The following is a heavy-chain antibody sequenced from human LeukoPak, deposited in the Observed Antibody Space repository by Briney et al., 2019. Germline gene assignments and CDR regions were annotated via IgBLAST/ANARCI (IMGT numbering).Heavy chain of an antibody. V-gene: IGHV3-73*01. CDR3: VRLVEWGTTFDN. CDR2: IRNRDYNHAT. Sequence: GSLTLSCATSGFTFSGAAMHWVRQTSEKGLEWVGHIRNRDYNHATAYAASVIGRFTISRDDSKNTAYLQVNNLKTEDTAVYYCVRLVEWGTTFDNWGQGTTVTVSS. J-gene: IGHJ3*02. CDR1: GFTFSGAA. D-gene: IGHD3-3*01.